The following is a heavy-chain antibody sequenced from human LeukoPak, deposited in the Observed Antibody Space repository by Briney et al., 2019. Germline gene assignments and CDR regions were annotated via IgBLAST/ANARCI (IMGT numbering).Heavy chain of an antibody. D-gene: IGHD6-13*01. CDR2: IYYSGST. V-gene: IGHV4-30-4*01. Sequence: LRLSCSASGFTFSSYAMTWIRQPPGKGLEWIGYIYYSGSTYYNPSLKSRVTISVDTSKNQFSLKLSSVTAADTAVYYCARDLGIAATTDYWGQGTLVTVSS. CDR3: ARDLGIAATTDY. J-gene: IGHJ4*02. CDR1: GFTFSSYA.